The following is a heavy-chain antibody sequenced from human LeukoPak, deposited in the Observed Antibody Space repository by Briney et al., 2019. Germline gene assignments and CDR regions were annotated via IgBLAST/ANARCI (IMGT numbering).Heavy chain of an antibody. J-gene: IGHJ4*02. Sequence: GGSLRLSCVASGFTFSSYSMNWVRQAPGKGREWVSSISSSSCYIYHADSVKGRVTISRDNAKNSLYLQMNSLRAEDTAVYYCARVGHCGSCYLLPSAGLDCWGQGTLVTVSS. V-gene: IGHV3-21*01. CDR3: ARVGHCGSCYLLPSAGLDC. D-gene: IGHD2-15*01. CDR2: ISSSSCYI. CDR1: GFTFSSYS.